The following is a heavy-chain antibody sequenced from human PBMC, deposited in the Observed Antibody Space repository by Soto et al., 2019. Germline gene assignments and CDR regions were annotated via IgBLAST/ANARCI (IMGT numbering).Heavy chain of an antibody. CDR2: ILSDGSKQ. D-gene: IGHD6-19*01. CDR3: VRTKAGAGRDAFDM. J-gene: IGHJ3*02. CDR1: RFTFSYYA. Sequence: LRLSCAASRFTFSYYAMHWIRQAPGKGLEWMAVILSDGSKQYYAESVKGRFTISRDNSKSTLYLQMNSLRVEDTAVYYCVRTKAGAGRDAFDMGGQGTMDPASS. V-gene: IGHV3-30-3*01.